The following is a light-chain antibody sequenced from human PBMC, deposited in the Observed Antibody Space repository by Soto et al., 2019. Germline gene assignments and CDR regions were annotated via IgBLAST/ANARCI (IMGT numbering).Light chain of an antibody. CDR2: AAS. V-gene: IGKV1-39*01. Sequence: DIQMTQSPSSLSASVGDRVTITCRASQTISNYLNWYQQKPGKAPKLLIYAASSLQSGFPSRFSGRGSGTDFTLTISSLQPDDFATYYCQKSYSTPYTFGPGTRLEIK. CDR1: QTISNY. CDR3: QKSYSTPYT. J-gene: IGKJ2*01.